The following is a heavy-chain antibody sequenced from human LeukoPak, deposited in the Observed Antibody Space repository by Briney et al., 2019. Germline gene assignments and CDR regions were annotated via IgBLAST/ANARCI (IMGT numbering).Heavy chain of an antibody. CDR3: PRGSSGWFSIDY. D-gene: IGHD6-19*01. V-gene: IGHV4-4*07. CDR2: IYSSGST. Sequence: PSETLSLTCTVSGGSISSYYWSWIRQPAGKGLEWIGRIYSSGSTNYSPSLKSRVTMSVDTSKNQFSLNLNSLTAADTAVYYCPRGSSGWFSIDYWGQEILVTFSS. CDR1: GGSISSYY. J-gene: IGHJ4*02.